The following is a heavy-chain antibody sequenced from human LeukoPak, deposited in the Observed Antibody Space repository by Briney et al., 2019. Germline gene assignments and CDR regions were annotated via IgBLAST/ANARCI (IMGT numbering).Heavy chain of an antibody. J-gene: IGHJ4*02. CDR1: GGSISSRFHY. V-gene: IGHV4-39*01. D-gene: IGHD6-13*01. CDR2: IYHTGST. CDR3: VGLDIEAAGVLFDF. Sequence: SETLSLTCTVSGGSISSRFHYWGWIRQPPGKGLEWIGNIYHTGSTYNNPSPKSRVIISVDTSKNQFSLRLSSVTDADTAVYYCVGLDIEAAGVLFDFWGQGTLVTVSS.